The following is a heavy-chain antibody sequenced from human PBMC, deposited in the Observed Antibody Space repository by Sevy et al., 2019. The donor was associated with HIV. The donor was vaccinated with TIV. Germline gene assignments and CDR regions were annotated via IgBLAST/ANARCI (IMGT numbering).Heavy chain of an antibody. CDR2: INPNSGGT. CDR3: AARVLGSYYYYYGMDV. Sequence: ASVKVSCKASGYTFTGYYMHWVRQAPGQGLEWMGWINPNSGGTNYAQKFQGTVTMTRDTSISTAYMELSRLRSDDTAVYYCAARVLGSYYYYYGMDVWGQGTTVTVSS. J-gene: IGHJ6*02. CDR1: GYTFTGYY. V-gene: IGHV1-2*02. D-gene: IGHD2-15*01.